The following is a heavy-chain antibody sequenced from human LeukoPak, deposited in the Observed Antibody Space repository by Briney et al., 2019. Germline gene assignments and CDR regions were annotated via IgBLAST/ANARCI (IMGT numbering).Heavy chain of an antibody. Sequence: SETLSLTCTVSGGSISSYYWSWIRQPPGKGLEWIGYIYYSGSTNYNPSLKSRVTISVDTSKNQFSLKLSSVTAADTAVYYCARGGISTHEPPAAFDIWGQGTMVTVSS. V-gene: IGHV4-59*01. D-gene: IGHD2-2*01. J-gene: IGHJ3*02. CDR3: ARGGISTHEPPAAFDI. CDR2: IYYSGST. CDR1: GGSISSYY.